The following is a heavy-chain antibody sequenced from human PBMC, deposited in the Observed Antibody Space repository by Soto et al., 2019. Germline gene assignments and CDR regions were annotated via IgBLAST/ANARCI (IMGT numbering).Heavy chain of an antibody. CDR1: GFTLIKYN. CDR2: ISSSGGTQ. V-gene: IGHV3-48*02. J-gene: IGHJ4*02. D-gene: IGHD1-26*01. CDR3: ARSGNYRLDY. Sequence: GGSLRLSCAASGFTLIKYNMNCVRQAPGKGLEWNSYISSSGGTQYYADSVNGRFTISRDNAKNSLNLQMNSLRDEHTAVYYCARSGNYRLDYWGQGTLVTVSS.